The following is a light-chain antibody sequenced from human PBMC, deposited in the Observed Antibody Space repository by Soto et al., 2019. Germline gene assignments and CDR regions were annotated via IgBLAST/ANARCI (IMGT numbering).Light chain of an antibody. CDR1: QSISVH. J-gene: IGKJ2*01. CDR2: AAS. Sequence: DIQMTQSPSSLSASLGDTATISCRASQSISVHLNWYQQKAGKVPKLLIYAASNLYSGVPSRFSGSGSETDFALTISSLQPEDFATYYCQQSYITPYTFGQGTKVEIK. V-gene: IGKV1-39*01. CDR3: QQSYITPYT.